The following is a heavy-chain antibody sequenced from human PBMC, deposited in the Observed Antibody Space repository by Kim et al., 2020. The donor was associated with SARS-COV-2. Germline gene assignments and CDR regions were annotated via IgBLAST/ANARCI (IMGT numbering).Heavy chain of an antibody. CDR2: MNPKSGNT. CDR1: GYTFTSYD. J-gene: IGHJ4*02. V-gene: IGHV1-8*01. Sequence: ASVKVSCKTSGYTFTSYDINWVRQATGQGLEWMGWMNPKSGNTGQAQKFQGRVTMTRDTSISTAYMELSSLRSEDTAVYYCARTYGDLDYWGQGTLVTVSS. CDR3: ARTYGDLDY. D-gene: IGHD4-17*01.